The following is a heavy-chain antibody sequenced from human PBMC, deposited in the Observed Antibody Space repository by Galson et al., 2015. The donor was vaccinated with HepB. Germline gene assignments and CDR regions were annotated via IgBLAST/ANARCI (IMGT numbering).Heavy chain of an antibody. D-gene: IGHD5-18*01. J-gene: IGHJ6*02. CDR1: GFTFSGYG. Sequence: SLRLSCAASGFTFSGYGMHWVRQAPGKGLEWVAVISYDGNYKYYADSVKGRFTISRDNSKNTLYLQMNSLRAEDTAVYYCARDSDTAMVAPYYYYGMDVWGQGTTVIVSS. CDR2: ISYDGNYK. CDR3: ARDSDTAMVAPYYYYGMDV. V-gene: IGHV3-30*03.